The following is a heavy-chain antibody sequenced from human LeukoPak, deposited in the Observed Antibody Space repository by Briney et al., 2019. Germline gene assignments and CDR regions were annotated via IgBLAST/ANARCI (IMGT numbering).Heavy chain of an antibody. Sequence: GGSLRLSCAASGFTFSSYGMHWVRQAPGKGLEWVAFIRYDGSNKYYADSVKGRFTISRDNSKNTLYLQMNSLRAVDTAVYYCAKDRLPDSSGRYFDYWGQGTLVTVSS. CDR1: GFTFSSYG. CDR2: IRYDGSNK. D-gene: IGHD3-22*01. J-gene: IGHJ4*02. CDR3: AKDRLPDSSGRYFDY. V-gene: IGHV3-30*02.